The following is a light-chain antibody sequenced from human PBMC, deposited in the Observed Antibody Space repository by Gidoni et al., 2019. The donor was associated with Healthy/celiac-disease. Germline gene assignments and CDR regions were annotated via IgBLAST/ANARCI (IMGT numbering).Light chain of an antibody. V-gene: IGLV1-36*01. J-gene: IGLJ2*01. Sequence: QSVLTQPTPVSAAHRQRVTISCSDGISHIGNHAVNWYQQPPGKAPKLLMYYNDLLPSGVSDRFSGSKSGTSASLAISGLQSEAVSDYYCAAWDDSLNGVVFGGGSKLPVL. CDR1: ISHIGNHA. CDR2: YND. CDR3: AAWDDSLNGVV.